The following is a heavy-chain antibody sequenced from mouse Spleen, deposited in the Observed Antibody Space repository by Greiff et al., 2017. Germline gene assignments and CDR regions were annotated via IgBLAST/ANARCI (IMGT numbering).Heavy chain of an antibody. Sequence: DVQLVESEGGLVQPGSSMKLSCTASGFTFSDYYMAWVRQVPEKGLEWVANINYDGSSTYYLDSLKSRFIISRDNAKNILYLQMSSLKSEDTATYYCAREDYDYFDYWGQGTTLTVSS. V-gene: IGHV5-16*01. D-gene: IGHD2-4*01. J-gene: IGHJ2*01. CDR2: INYDGSST. CDR3: AREDYDYFDY. CDR1: GFTFSDYY.